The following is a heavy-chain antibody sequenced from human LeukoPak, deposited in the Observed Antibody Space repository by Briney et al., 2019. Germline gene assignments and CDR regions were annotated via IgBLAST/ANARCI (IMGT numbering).Heavy chain of an antibody. D-gene: IGHD5-18*01. J-gene: IGHJ6*03. V-gene: IGHV4-59*01. CDR1: GGSISSYY. Sequence: SETLSLTCTVSGGSISSYYWSWIRQPPGKGLEWTGYIHHSGSTNYNPSLKSRVTILVDTTKNQFSLKLSSVTAADTAVYYCARVPSVSSYGSSFRRYYYMDVWGKGTTVTVSS. CDR2: IHHSGST. CDR3: ARVPSVSSYGSSFRRYYYMDV.